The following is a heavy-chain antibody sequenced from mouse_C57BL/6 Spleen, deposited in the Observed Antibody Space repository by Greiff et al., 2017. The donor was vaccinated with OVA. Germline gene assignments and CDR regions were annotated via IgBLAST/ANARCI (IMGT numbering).Heavy chain of an antibody. V-gene: IGHV1-53*01. J-gene: IGHJ3*01. Sequence: QVQLQQPGTELVKPGASVKLSCKASGYTFTSYWMHWVKQRPGQGLEWIGNINPSNGGTNYNEKFKSKATLTVDKSSSTAYMQLSSLTSEDSAVYDCARALWYDYDSAWFAYWGQGTLVTVSA. CDR2: INPSNGGT. CDR3: ARALWYDYDSAWFAY. D-gene: IGHD2-4*01. CDR1: GYTFTSYW.